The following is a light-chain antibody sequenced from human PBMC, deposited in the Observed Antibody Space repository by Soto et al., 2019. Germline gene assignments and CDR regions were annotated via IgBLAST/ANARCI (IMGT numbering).Light chain of an antibody. Sequence: DIQMTQSPSSVSASVGDRVTITCRASRNIKTSLTWYQQRPGKGPELLMYDASTLQSGVPSRISGSGSGTEFTLTTSRLQPEDFAIFYCQQINSFTPPFGGGT. CDR2: DAS. CDR1: RNIKTS. CDR3: QQINSFTPP. J-gene: IGKJ4*01. V-gene: IGKV1-12*01.